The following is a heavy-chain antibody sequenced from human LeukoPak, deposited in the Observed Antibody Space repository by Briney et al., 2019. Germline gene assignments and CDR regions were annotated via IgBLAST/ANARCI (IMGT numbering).Heavy chain of an antibody. CDR3: VRGQYYRSGNCFDVFDI. J-gene: IGHJ3*02. D-gene: IGHD2-15*01. CDR1: AFTFSSSW. Sequence: PGGSLRLSCAASAFTFSSSWMHWVRQVPEKGLLWVSRINSDGSTSRYADSVKGRFTISRDNAKNTLYLQMNSLRAEDTAVYYCVRGQYYRSGNCFDVFDIWGQGTLVTVSS. CDR2: INSDGSTS. V-gene: IGHV3-74*01.